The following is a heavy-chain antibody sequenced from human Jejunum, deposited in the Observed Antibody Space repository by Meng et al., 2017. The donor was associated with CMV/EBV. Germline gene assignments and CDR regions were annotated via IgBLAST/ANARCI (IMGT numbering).Heavy chain of an antibody. J-gene: IGHJ6*02. CDR3: ARAVLRFLEWDLSPHSYGMEV. D-gene: IGHD3-3*01. CDR1: YY. V-gene: IGHV4-39*01. CDR2: IYYSGST. Sequence: YYWGWIRQSPGKGLEWIGSIYYSGSTYYNPSLKSRVTISVDTSKNQFSLKLSSVTAADTAVYYCARAVLRFLEWDLSPHSYGMEVWGQGTTVTVSS.